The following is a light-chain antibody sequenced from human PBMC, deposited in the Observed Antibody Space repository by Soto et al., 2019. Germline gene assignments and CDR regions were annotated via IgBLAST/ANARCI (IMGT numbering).Light chain of an antibody. Sequence: DIQMAHSPSTLSASVGDRVTITCRASQSISTWLAWYQQKPGRAPKLLIYMASTLESGVPSRFSGSGSGTEFTLTISSLQPDDFATYYCRHYNSYLETFGQGTRVEIK. CDR2: MAS. J-gene: IGKJ1*01. CDR3: RHYNSYLET. V-gene: IGKV1-5*03. CDR1: QSISTW.